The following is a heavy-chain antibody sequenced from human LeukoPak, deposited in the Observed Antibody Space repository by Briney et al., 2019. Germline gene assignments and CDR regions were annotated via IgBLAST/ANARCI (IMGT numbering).Heavy chain of an antibody. V-gene: IGHV3-53*01. D-gene: IGHD5-18*01. CDR3: ARGDSYGHWSFDY. CDR1: GFTVSSNY. J-gene: IGHJ4*02. CDR2: IYSGGST. Sequence: PGGSLRLSCAASGFTVSSNYMSWVRQAPGKGLEWVSVIYSGGSTYYADSVKGRFTISRDNSKNTLYLQMNSLRAEDTAVYYCARGDSYGHWSFDYWGQGTLVTVSS.